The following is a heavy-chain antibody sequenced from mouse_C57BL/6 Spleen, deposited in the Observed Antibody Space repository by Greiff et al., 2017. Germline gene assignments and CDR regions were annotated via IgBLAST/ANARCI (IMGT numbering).Heavy chain of an antibody. Sequence: VQLQQSGPELVKPGASVKISCKASGYTFTDYYMNWVKQSHGKSLEWIGDINPNNGGTSYNQKFKGKATLTVDKSSSTAYMELRSLTSEDSAVYYCAREGGDAPYFDYWGQGTTLTGSS. D-gene: IGHD2-13*01. CDR1: GYTFTDYY. V-gene: IGHV1-26*01. J-gene: IGHJ2*01. CDR3: AREGGDAPYFDY. CDR2: INPNNGGT.